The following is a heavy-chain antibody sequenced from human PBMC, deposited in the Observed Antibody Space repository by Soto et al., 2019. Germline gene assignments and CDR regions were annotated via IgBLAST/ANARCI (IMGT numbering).Heavy chain of an antibody. CDR1: GGSISSYY. V-gene: IGHV4-59*01. CDR2: IYYSGST. CDR3: ARAYGSALFDF. J-gene: IGHJ4*02. D-gene: IGHD3-10*01. Sequence: QVQLQESGPGLVKPSETLSLTCTVSGGSISSYYWSWIRQPPGKGLEWIGNIYYSGSTNYNPSLKSRVTISVDPSKKQFSLKLSSVTAADTAVYYCARAYGSALFDFWGQGSLVTVSS.